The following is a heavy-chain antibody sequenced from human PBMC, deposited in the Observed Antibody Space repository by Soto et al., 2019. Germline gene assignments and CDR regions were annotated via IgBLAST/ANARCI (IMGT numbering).Heavy chain of an antibody. Sequence: GGSLRLSCAASGSTFSSYGMHWVRQAPGKGLEWVAVISYDGSNKYYADSVKGRFTISRDNSKNTLYLQMNSLRAEDTAVYYCAKSAAAGPYYYSGMDVWGQGTMVTVSS. CDR1: GSTFSSYG. V-gene: IGHV3-30*18. CDR3: AKSAAAGPYYYSGMDV. D-gene: IGHD6-13*01. J-gene: IGHJ6*02. CDR2: ISYDGSNK.